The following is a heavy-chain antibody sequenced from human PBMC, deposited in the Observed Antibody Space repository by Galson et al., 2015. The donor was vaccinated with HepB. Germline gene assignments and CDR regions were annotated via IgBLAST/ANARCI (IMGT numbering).Heavy chain of an antibody. V-gene: IGHV1-8*01. CDR1: GYTFTSYD. J-gene: IGHJ5*02. CDR2: MNPNSGNT. D-gene: IGHD2-21*01. Sequence: SVKVSCKASGYTFTSYDINWVRQATGQGLEWMGWMNPNSGNTGYAQKFQGRVTMTRNTSISTVYMELGSLRSEDTAVYYCARGSKMGGGFDPWGQGTLVTVSS. CDR3: ARGSKMGGGFDP.